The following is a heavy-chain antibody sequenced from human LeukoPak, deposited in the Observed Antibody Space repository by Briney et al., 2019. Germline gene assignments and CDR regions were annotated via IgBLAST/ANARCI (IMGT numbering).Heavy chain of an antibody. V-gene: IGHV4-59*01. J-gene: IGHJ4*02. CDR1: GGSISDAY. CDR3: ARADYYYDSSGYTYLFDY. CDR2: IYYSGST. D-gene: IGHD3-22*01. Sequence: PSETLSLTCTVSGGSISDAYWGWIWQPPGKGLERIGYIYYSGSTNYHPSLKSRVTIPVDTTKNQFSLNLSSVTAADTAVYYCARADYYYDSSGYTYLFDYWGQGILVTVSS.